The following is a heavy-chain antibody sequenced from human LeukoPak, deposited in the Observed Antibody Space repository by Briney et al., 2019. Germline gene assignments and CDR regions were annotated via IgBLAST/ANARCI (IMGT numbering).Heavy chain of an antibody. CDR2: INHSGST. D-gene: IGHD3-3*01. CDR3: ARGHYDFWSGYLVWFDP. Sequence: SETLSLTCAVYGGSFSGYYWSWIRQPPGKGLEWIGEINHSGSTNYNPSLKSRVTISVDTSKNQFSLKLSSVIAADTAVYYCARGHYDFWSGYLVWFDPWGQGTLVTVSS. V-gene: IGHV4-34*01. CDR1: GGSFSGYY. J-gene: IGHJ5*02.